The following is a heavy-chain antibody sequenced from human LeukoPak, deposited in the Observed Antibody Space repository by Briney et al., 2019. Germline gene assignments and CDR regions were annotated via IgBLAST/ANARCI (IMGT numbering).Heavy chain of an antibody. V-gene: IGHV4-30-4*01. CDR3: AREGYYDFWSGTYRLGGMDV. J-gene: IGHJ6*02. CDR2: IYYSGST. CDR1: GGSISSGDYY. D-gene: IGHD3-3*01. Sequence: SQTLSLTCTVSGGSISSGDYYWRWIRQPPGTGLEWIGYIYYSGSTYYNPSLKSRVTISVDTSKNQFSLKLSSVTAADTAVYYCAREGYYDFWSGTYRLGGMDVWGQGTTVTVSS.